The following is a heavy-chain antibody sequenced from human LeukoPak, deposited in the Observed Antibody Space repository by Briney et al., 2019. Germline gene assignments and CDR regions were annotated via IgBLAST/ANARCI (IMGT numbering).Heavy chain of an antibody. J-gene: IGHJ2*01. D-gene: IGHD6-13*01. V-gene: IGHV4-34*01. Sequence: SQTLSLTRPVYGGSFSGYYCSWIRQPPGNGLGWLGEINHVGSTTYNTSLKTRFTISVVTSKNQFSLKLSSVTAADTAVYYCARLSPGLPQQLVRGHFDLWGRGTLVTVSS. CDR2: INHVGST. CDR1: GGSFSGYY. CDR3: ARLSPGLPQQLVRGHFDL.